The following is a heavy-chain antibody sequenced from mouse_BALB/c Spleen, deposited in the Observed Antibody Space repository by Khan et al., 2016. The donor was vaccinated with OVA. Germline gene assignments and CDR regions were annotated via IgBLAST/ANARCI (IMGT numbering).Heavy chain of an antibody. CDR2: IWGDGST. CDR3: ARVEYYGNFYAMAY. CDR1: GFSLTNYG. V-gene: IGHV2-3*01. J-gene: IGHJ4*01. Sequence: VQLQESGPGLVAPSQSLSITCTVSGFSLTNYGVNWVRQPPGEGLEWLGVIWGDGSTNYHSALKSRLSISKDNSKSQVFLKLNSLQTDDTATYYCARVEYYGNFYAMAYWGQGTSVTVSS. D-gene: IGHD2-1*01.